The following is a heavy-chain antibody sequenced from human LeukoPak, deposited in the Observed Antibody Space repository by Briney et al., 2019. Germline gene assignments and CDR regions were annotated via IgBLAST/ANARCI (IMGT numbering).Heavy chain of an antibody. J-gene: IGHJ4*02. Sequence: ASVKVSCKASGYTFTGYYMHWVRQAPGQGLEWMGWINPNSGGTNYAQKFQGRVTMTRDTSISTAYMELSSLRSEDTAVYYRAKRYCSSTSCSYFDYWGQGTLVTVSS. CDR3: AKRYCSSTSCSYFDY. V-gene: IGHV1-2*02. CDR1: GYTFTGYY. D-gene: IGHD2-2*01. CDR2: INPNSGGT.